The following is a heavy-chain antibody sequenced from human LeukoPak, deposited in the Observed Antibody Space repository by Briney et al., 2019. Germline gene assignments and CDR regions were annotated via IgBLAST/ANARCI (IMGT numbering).Heavy chain of an antibody. CDR1: GFTFSSYA. Sequence: PGGSLRLSCAASGFTFSSYAMSWVRQAPGKGLEWVSAISGSGGSTYYTDSVKGRFTISRDNSKNTLYLQMNSLRAEDTAVYYCAKPYYDFWSGYYDYWGQGTLVTVSS. D-gene: IGHD3-3*01. CDR2: ISGSGGST. V-gene: IGHV3-23*01. J-gene: IGHJ4*02. CDR3: AKPYYDFWSGYYDY.